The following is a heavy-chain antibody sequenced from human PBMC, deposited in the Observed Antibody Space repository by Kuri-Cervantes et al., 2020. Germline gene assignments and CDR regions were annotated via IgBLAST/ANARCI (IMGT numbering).Heavy chain of an antibody. J-gene: IGHJ3*02. V-gene: IGHV3-30*06. CDR1: GFTFSSYG. CDR2: ISYDGSNK. CDR3: ARSRIVVVPAATRDAFDI. Sequence: GESLKIYCAASGFTFSSYGMHWVRQAPGKGLEWVAVISYDGSNKYYADSVKGRFTISRDNSKSTLYLQMNSLRAEDTAVYYCARSRIVVVPAATRDAFDIWGQGTMVTVSS. D-gene: IGHD2-2*01.